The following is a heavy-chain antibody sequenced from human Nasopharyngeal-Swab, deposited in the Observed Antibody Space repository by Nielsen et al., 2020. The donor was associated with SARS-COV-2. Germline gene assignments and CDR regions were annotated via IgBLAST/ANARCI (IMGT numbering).Heavy chain of an antibody. D-gene: IGHD3-10*01. V-gene: IGHV3-66*01. CDR2: IYSGGNT. Sequence: WIRQPPGKGLEWVSIIYSGGNTYYADSVKGRLTISRDNSKNTLFLQMNSLRAEDTAVHYCARDSNGSGRYYWGQGTLVTVSS. CDR3: ARDSNGSGRYY. J-gene: IGHJ4*02.